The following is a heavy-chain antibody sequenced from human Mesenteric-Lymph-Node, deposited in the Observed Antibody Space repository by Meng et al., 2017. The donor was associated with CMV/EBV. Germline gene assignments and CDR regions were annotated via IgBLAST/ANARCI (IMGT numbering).Heavy chain of an antibody. D-gene: IGHD4-23*01. J-gene: IGHJ4*02. CDR1: GLTFSPYS. CDR2: ISGTSAYI. Sequence: GESLKISCAASGLTFSPYSMTWVRQAPGKGLEWVSSISGTSAYIYYADSVKGRFTVSRDNAKNSLYLQMNSLRAEDTAVYYCARYYGGNFDYWGQGTLVTVSS. V-gene: IGHV3-21*01. CDR3: ARYYGGNFDY.